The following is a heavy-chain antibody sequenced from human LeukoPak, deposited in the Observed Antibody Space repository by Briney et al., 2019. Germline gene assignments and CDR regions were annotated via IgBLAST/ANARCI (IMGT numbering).Heavy chain of an antibody. CDR2: INAGNGNT. Sequence: ASVKVSCKASGGTFSSYAISWVRQAPGQRLEWMGWINAGNGNTKYSQKFQGRVTITRDTSASTAYMELSSLRSEDTAVYYCARDDPFYYYYGMDVWGQGTTVTVSS. CDR3: ARDDPFYYYYGMDV. V-gene: IGHV1-3*01. J-gene: IGHJ6*02. CDR1: GGTFSSYA.